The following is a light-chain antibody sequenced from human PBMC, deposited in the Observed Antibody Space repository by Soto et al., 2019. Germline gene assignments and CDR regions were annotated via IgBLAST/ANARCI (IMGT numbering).Light chain of an antibody. CDR2: LAS. J-gene: IGKJ5*01. CDR3: QQYNSYS. Sequence: DIQITHSPSTVSAXVRARVTITCRASQTISTSLAWYQQKPGKAPKLLIYLASTLQSGVPARFSGSGSGTEFTLTISSLQPDDFATYYCQQYNSYSFGQGTRLEIK. CDR1: QTISTS. V-gene: IGKV1-5*03.